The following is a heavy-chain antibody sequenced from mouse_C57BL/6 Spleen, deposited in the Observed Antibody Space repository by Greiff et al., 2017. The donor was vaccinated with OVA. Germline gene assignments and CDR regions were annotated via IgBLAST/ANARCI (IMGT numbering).Heavy chain of an antibody. J-gene: IGHJ3*01. CDR1: GYAFTNYL. CDR2: INPGRGGT. CDR3: ARKGNWDPFAY. D-gene: IGHD4-1*01. Sequence: QVQLKESGAELVRPGTSVKVSCKASGYAFTNYLIEWVKQRPGQGLAWIGVINPGRGGTNYNEKFKGKATLTADKSSSTAYMQLSSLTSEDSAVYFCARKGNWDPFAYWGQGTLVTVSA. V-gene: IGHV1-54*01.